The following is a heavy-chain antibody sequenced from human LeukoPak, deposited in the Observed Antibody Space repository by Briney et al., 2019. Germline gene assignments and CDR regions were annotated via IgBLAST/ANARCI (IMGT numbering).Heavy chain of an antibody. Sequence: SETLSLTCTVSGGSISSSRYYWGWIRQPPGEGLEWIAYIDHSGNTNYNPSLKSRVTISRDMSKNQFSLKLTSVTAADTAMYYCARVGSWYYFDYWGQGILVTVSS. J-gene: IGHJ4*02. CDR3: ARVGSWYYFDY. V-gene: IGHV4-61*05. CDR2: IDHSGNT. CDR1: GGSISSSRYY. D-gene: IGHD1-26*01.